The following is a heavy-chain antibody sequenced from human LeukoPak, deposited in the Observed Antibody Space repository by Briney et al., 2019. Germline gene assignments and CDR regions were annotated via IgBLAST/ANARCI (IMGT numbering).Heavy chain of an antibody. D-gene: IGHD6-13*01. CDR2: IYYSGST. J-gene: IGHJ4*02. CDR1: GGSINSYY. Sequence: SETLSLTCTVSGGSINSYYWSWIRQPPGKGLEWIGYIYYSGSTNYNPSLKSRVTISVDTSKNQFSLKLSSVTAADTAVYYCASSGSFRQQLVKWGQGTLVTVSS. V-gene: IGHV4-59*01. CDR3: ASSGSFRQQLVK.